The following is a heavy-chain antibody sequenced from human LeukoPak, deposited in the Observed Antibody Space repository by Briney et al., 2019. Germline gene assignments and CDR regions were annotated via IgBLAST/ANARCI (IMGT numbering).Heavy chain of an antibody. J-gene: IGHJ5*02. CDR3: AHRQFDLYNWNYDWFDP. CDR1: GFSLSTSGVG. Sequence: SGPTLVNPTQTLALTCTFSGFSLSTSGVGVGWIRQPPGKALEWLAIIYWHDETHYSPSLKSRLTITKDTSKNQVVLTMTNMDPVDAATYYCAHRQFDLYNWNYDWFDPWGQGTLVTVSS. CDR2: IYWHDET. D-gene: IGHD1-7*01. V-gene: IGHV2-5*01.